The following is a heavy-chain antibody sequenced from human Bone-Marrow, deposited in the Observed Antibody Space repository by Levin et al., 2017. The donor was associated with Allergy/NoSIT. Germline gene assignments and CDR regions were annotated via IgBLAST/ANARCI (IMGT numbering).Heavy chain of an antibody. D-gene: IGHD3/OR15-3a*01. J-gene: IGHJ6*02. CDR3: AKDLQARIIWTGFLSWGQGTPVHYNYAMDV. V-gene: IGHV3-30*18. Sequence: GGSLRLSCADSGFSFSNYGMHWVRQAPGKGLEWVALISYDGMNKFYADSVKGRFTISRDNSKNTLYLQMNSLRSEDTAVYYCAKDLQARIIWTGFLSWGQGTPVHYNYAMDVWGQGTTVAVSS. CDR2: ISYDGMNK. CDR1: GFSFSNYG.